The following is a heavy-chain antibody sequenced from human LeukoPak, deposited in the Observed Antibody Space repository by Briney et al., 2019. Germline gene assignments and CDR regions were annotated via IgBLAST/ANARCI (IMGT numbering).Heavy chain of an antibody. D-gene: IGHD6-13*01. J-gene: IGHJ5*02. Sequence: PGGSLRLSCAASGFTFSSYAMSWVRQAPGKGLEWVSAISGGGGGTYYADAVKGRFTISRDNSKNMLYLQMNSLRAEDTAVYYCAKGDSSSWSRGNWFDPWGQGTLVTVSS. CDR1: GFTFSSYA. V-gene: IGHV3-23*01. CDR2: ISGGGGGT. CDR3: AKGDSSSWSRGNWFDP.